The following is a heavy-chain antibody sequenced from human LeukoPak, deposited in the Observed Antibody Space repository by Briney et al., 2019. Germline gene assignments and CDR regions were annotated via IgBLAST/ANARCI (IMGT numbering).Heavy chain of an antibody. CDR3: ARSRYLISPVLRTTYFDY. J-gene: IGHJ4*02. CDR2: IYSGGST. V-gene: IGHV3-53*01. CDR1: GFTVSSNY. D-gene: IGHD1-14*01. Sequence: GGSLRLSCAASGFTVSSNYMSWVRQAPGKGLEWVSVIYSGGSTYYADSVKGRFTISRDNSKNTLYLQMNSLRAEDTAVYYCARSRYLISPVLRTTYFDYWGQGTLATVSS.